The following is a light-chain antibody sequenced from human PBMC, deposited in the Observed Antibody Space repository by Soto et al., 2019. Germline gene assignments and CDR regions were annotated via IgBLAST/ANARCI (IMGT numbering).Light chain of an antibody. CDR3: QQLNNYPST. CDR2: DAS. Sequence: AIQLTQSPSSLSASVGDRVTITCRASQGISSALAWYQQKPGKAPKLLIYDASSLESGVPSRFRGRGSGKDFTRTIRSLQPEYFAPYYCQQLNNYPSTFGQGTRLESK. V-gene: IGKV1D-13*01. J-gene: IGKJ5*01. CDR1: QGISSA.